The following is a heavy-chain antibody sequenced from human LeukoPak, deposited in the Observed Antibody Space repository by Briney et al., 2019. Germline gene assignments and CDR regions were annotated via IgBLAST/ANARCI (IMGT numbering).Heavy chain of an antibody. J-gene: IGHJ4*02. CDR3: AKVQSERGPVDY. D-gene: IGHD3-3*01. CDR2: ISGSGGST. V-gene: IGHV3-23*01. Sequence: GGSLRLSCAASGFTFSDYYMSWIRQAPGKGLEWVSAISGSGGSTYYADSVKGRFTISRDNSKNTLYLQMNSLRAEDTAVYYCAKVQSERGPVDYWGQGTLVTVSS. CDR1: GFTFSDYY.